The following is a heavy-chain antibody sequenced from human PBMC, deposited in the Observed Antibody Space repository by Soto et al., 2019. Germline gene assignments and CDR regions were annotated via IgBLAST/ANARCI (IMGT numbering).Heavy chain of an antibody. CDR2: ISWNSGSI. D-gene: IGHD2-15*01. CDR3: AKGGYAPNYYYYYMDV. CDR1: GFTFDDYA. J-gene: IGHJ6*03. V-gene: IGHV3-9*01. Sequence: GGSLRLSCAASGFTFDDYAMHWVRQAPGKGLEWVSGISWNSGSIGYADSVKGRFTISRDNAKNSLYLQMNSLRAEDTALYYCAKGGYAPNYYYYYMDVWGKGTTVTVSS.